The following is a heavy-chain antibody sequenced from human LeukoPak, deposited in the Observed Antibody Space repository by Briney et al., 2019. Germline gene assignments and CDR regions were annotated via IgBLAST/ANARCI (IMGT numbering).Heavy chain of an antibody. CDR3: ARDLGTPYSSGYYFGWFDP. D-gene: IGHD3-22*01. Sequence: SETLSLTCTVSGYFISSGYYWGWIRQPPGKGLEWIGSIYHSGSTYYNPSLKSRVTISVDTSKNQFSLKLSSVTAADTAVHYCARDLGTPYSSGYYFGWFDPWGQGTLVTVSS. J-gene: IGHJ5*02. CDR1: GYFISSGYY. CDR2: IYHSGST. V-gene: IGHV4-38-2*02.